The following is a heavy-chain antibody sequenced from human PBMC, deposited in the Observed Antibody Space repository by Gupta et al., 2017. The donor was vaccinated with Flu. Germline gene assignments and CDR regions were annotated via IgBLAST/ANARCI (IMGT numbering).Heavy chain of an antibody. CDR3: AEDAGGYSHRA. CDR2: ITNTGDST. CDR1: GFTFSDYA. J-gene: IGHJ5*02. V-gene: IGHV3-23*01. D-gene: IGHD5-18*01. Sequence: EEQLLESGGGLVQPGGSLRLSCTVSGFTFSDYAMSWVRQAPDEGLEWVASITNTGDSTYYADYVQGRFTISRDNSKNTLLLQMHSLSAGDTAVYYCAEDAGGYSHRAWGRGTLVTVSA.